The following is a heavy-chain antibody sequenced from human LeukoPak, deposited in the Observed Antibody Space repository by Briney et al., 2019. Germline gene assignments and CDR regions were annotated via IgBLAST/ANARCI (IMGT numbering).Heavy chain of an antibody. CDR2: INPNSGGT. J-gene: IGHJ4*02. CDR1: GYTFTGYY. D-gene: IGHD1-14*01. CDR3: GTGRHVEESFFDY. V-gene: IGHV1-2*02. Sequence: EASVKVSCKASGYTFTGYYMHWVRQAPGQGLEWMGWINPNSGGTNYAQKFQGRVTITADKSTSTAYMELSSLRSEDTAVYYCGTGRHVEESFFDYWGQGTLVTVSS.